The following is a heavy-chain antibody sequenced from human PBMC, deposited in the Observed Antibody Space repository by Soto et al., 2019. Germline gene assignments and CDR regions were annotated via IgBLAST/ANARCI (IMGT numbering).Heavy chain of an antibody. V-gene: IGHV3-23*01. J-gene: IGHJ4*02. Sequence: EVPLLESGGGLVQPGGSLRLSCAASGFTFSTYAMTWVRQAPGKGLEWVSAISASGGSTYYADSVKGRFTISRDNSKNTLYLQMNSLRFEDTAVYYCAKVGFPSSYGYVFYYWGQRTLVTVSS. CDR1: GFTFSTYA. CDR2: ISASGGST. D-gene: IGHD5-18*01. CDR3: AKVGFPSSYGYVFYY.